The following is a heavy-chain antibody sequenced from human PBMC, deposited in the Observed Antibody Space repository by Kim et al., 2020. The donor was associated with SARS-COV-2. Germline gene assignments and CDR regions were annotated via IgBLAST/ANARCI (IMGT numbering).Heavy chain of an antibody. CDR3: TREGVPAAMPDADY. V-gene: IGHV3-49*03. CDR1: GFTFGDYA. J-gene: IGHJ4*02. Sequence: GGSLRLSCTASGFTFGDYAMSWFRQAPGKGLEWVGFIRSETYGGTTEYAASVKGRFTISRDDSKSIAYLQMNSLKTEDTAVYYCTREGVPAAMPDADYWGQGTLVTVSS. D-gene: IGHD2-2*01. CDR2: IRSETYGGTT.